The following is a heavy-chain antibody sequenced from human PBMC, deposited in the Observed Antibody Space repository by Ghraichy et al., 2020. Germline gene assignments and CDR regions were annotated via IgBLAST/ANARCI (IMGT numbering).Heavy chain of an antibody. J-gene: IGHJ4*02. CDR2: ISSGGHTI. D-gene: IGHD4-17*01. CDR3: ARAPTTVTLLYFDY. Sequence: LSLTCAASGFTFSTYEINWVRQAPGKGLEWLSYISSGGHTIYYADSVRGRFTISRDNAKDSLYLQMNSLTAEDTAVYYCARAPTTVTLLYFDYWGQGTPVTVSS. CDR1: GFTFSTYE. V-gene: IGHV3-48*03.